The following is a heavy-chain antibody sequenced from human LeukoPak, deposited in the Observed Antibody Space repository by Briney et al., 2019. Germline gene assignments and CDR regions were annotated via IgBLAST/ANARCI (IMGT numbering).Heavy chain of an antibody. Sequence: SQTLSLTCVVSGGSISRGSYYWNWIRQPAGKGLEWMGRIYNSGSTNYNPSLKSRVTISADTSRNQLSLQLTSMTAADTAVYYCARQTFGVLYFDSWGQGTLVVVSS. CDR2: IYNSGST. CDR3: ARQTFGVLYFDS. D-gene: IGHD3-10*01. J-gene: IGHJ4*02. CDR1: GGSISRGSYY. V-gene: IGHV4-61*02.